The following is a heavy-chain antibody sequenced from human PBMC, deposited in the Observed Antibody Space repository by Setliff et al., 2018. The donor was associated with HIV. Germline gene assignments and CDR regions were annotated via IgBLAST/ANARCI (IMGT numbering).Heavy chain of an antibody. CDR1: GGSISSGIYY. Sequence: SETLSLTCTVSGGSISSGIYYWSWIRQPAGKGLEWIGRIYTSGSTKYNPSLESRVTISVDTSKNQFSLRLSSVTAADPAVYYCARTIKEHLAVLWFDPRGQGTLVTVSS. V-gene: IGHV4-61*02. CDR3: ARTIKEHLAVLWFDP. J-gene: IGHJ5*02. D-gene: IGHD3-3*02. CDR2: IYTSGST.